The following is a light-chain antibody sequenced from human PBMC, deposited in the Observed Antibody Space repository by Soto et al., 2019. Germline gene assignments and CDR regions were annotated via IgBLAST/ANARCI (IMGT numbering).Light chain of an antibody. CDR2: DVN. CDR1: SSDVGGYDY. Sequence: QSVLPQPASLSGSPGQSITISCTGNSSDVGGYDYVSWYQQLPGKAPKLLIYDVNNRPSGVSHRFSGSKSGNTASLTISGLQAEDEADYYCSSYTGSSTFVFGTGTKVTVL. V-gene: IGLV2-14*01. CDR3: SSYTGSSTFV. J-gene: IGLJ1*01.